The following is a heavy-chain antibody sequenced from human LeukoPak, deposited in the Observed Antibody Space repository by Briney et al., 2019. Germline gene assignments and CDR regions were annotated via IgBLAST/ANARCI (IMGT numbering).Heavy chain of an antibody. CDR2: IYDDNT. J-gene: IGHJ4*02. CDR3: AARKVRGVWFYLDY. CDR1: GFTFSAYA. V-gene: IGHV3-23*01. D-gene: IGHD3-10*01. Sequence: PGGSLRLSCAASGFTFSAYAMAWVRQAPGKGLEWVSTIYDDNTYYADSVKGRFAISTDNSKNTLYLQMNSLRVEDTAVYFCAARKVRGVWFYLDYWGQGTLVTVSP.